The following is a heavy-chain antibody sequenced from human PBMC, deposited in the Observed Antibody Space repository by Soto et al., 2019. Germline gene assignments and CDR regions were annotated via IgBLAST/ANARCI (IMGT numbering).Heavy chain of an antibody. V-gene: IGHV1-18*01. CDR1: GYTFTNYG. D-gene: IGHD5-18*01. J-gene: IGHJ4*02. CDR3: ARCLDTAMVAGY. CDR2: ISTYNGHT. Sequence: QLVQSGAEVKKPGASVKVSCKASGYTFTNYGISWVRQAPGRGLEWMGWISTYNGHTHYAQNLQGRVTMTTDTSTNTAYMELRRLISDGTAVDCCARCLDTAMVAGYWGQGTLVTVSS.